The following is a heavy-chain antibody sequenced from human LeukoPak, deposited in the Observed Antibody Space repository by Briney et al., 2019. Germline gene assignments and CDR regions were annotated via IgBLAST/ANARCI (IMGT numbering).Heavy chain of an antibody. J-gene: IGHJ4*02. V-gene: IGHV4-39*07. CDR1: GGSISSSSYY. Sequence: SETLSLTCTVSGGSISSSSYYWGWIRQPPGKGLEWIGSIYYSGSTYYNPSLKSRVTISVDTSKNQFSLKLSSVTAADTAVYYCARDEGDDYSIYHWGQGTLVTVSS. CDR3: ARDEGDDYSIYH. CDR2: IYYSGST. D-gene: IGHD2-15*01.